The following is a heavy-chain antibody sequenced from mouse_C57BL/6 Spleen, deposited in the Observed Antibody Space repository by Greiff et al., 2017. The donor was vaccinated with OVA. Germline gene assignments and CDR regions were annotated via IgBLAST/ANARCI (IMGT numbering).Heavy chain of an antibody. CDR2: ISSGSSTI. CDR3: ATAFHYYGSSYAMDY. V-gene: IGHV5-17*01. Sequence: EVQGVESGGGLVKPGGSLKLSCAASGFTFSDYGMHWVRQAPEKGLEWVAYISSGSSTIYYADTVKGRFTISRDNAKNTLFLQMTSLRSEDTAMYYCATAFHYYGSSYAMDYWGQGTSLTVSS. D-gene: IGHD1-1*01. CDR1: GFTFSDYG. J-gene: IGHJ4*01.